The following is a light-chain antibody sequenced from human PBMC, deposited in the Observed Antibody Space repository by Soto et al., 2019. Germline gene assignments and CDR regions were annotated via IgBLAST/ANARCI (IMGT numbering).Light chain of an antibody. CDR1: HSVSSSY. V-gene: IGKV3-20*01. Sequence: EIVLTQSPGTLSLSPGERATLSCRASHSVSSSYLAWYQQKPGQTPRLLIYAASSRATGIPDRFSGSGSGTDFTLTISRLEPEDFAVYYCQQYGSSPPLTFGGGTKVEIK. J-gene: IGKJ4*01. CDR2: AAS. CDR3: QQYGSSPPLT.